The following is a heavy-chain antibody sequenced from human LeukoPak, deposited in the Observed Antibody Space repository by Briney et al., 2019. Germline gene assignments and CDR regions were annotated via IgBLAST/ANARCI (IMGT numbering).Heavy chain of an antibody. CDR2: IYYSGST. CDR3: ARGMARDAFDI. D-gene: IGHD5-12*01. CDR1: GGSISSSSYY. V-gene: IGHV4-39*01. Sequence: SETLSLTCTVSGGSISSSSYYWGWIRQPPGKGLEWIGSIYYSGSTYYNPSLKSRVAISVDTSKNQFSLKLSSVTAADTAVYYCARGMARDAFDIWAQGTMATVSS. J-gene: IGHJ3*02.